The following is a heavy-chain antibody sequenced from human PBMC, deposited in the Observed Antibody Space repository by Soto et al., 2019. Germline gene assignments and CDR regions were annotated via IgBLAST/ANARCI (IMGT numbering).Heavy chain of an antibody. Sequence: EVQLLESGGGLVQPGGSLRLSCAASGFTFSSYAMSWVRQAPGKGLEWVSAISGSGGSTYYADSVKGRFTTSRDNSKNTLYLQMNSLRAEDTAVYYCAKDPGVVVAATRFDYWGQGTLVTVSS. CDR2: ISGSGGST. CDR1: GFTFSSYA. V-gene: IGHV3-23*01. CDR3: AKDPGVVVAATRFDY. J-gene: IGHJ4*02. D-gene: IGHD2-15*01.